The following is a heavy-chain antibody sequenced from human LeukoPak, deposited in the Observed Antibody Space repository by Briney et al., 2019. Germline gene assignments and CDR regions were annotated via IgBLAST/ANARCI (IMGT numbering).Heavy chain of an antibody. Sequence: GGSLRLSCAASGFTFNTYALHWVRQVPGKGLEWVAVISYDGINQDYVDSVKGRFTISRDNSKNTVFLEMNSPRVEDTAVYFCAREYSYGLWYFDLWGRGTQVTVSP. CDR1: GFTFNTYA. J-gene: IGHJ2*01. CDR3: AREYSYGLWYFDL. V-gene: IGHV3-30*04. D-gene: IGHD5-18*01. CDR2: ISYDGINQ.